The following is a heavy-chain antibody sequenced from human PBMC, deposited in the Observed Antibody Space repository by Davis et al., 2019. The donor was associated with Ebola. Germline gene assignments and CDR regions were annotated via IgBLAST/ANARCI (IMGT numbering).Heavy chain of an antibody. CDR2: ISAYNGNT. CDR3: ARVAYDFWSGYDY. Sequence: ASVKVSCKASGDPFSSNTINWVRQAPGQGLEWMGWISAYNGNTNYAQKLQGRVTMTTDTSTSTAYMELRSLRSDDTAVYYCARVAYDFWSGYDYWGQGTLVTVSS. D-gene: IGHD3-3*01. J-gene: IGHJ4*02. V-gene: IGHV1-18*04. CDR1: GDPFSSNT.